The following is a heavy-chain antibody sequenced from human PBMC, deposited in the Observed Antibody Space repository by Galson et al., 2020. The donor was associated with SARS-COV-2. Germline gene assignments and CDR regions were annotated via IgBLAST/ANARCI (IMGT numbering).Heavy chain of an antibody. CDR2: IYYSGST. CDR3: ARLGGSSGAKGYYYYYGMDV. J-gene: IGHJ6*02. CDR1: GGSISSYY. V-gene: IGHV4-59*13. D-gene: IGHD2-15*01. Sequence: SETLSLTCTVSGGSISSYYWSWIRQPPGKGLEWIGYIYYSGSTNYNPSLKSRVTISVDTSKNQFSLKLSSVTAADTAVYYCARLGGSSGAKGYYYYYGMDVWGQGTTVTVSS.